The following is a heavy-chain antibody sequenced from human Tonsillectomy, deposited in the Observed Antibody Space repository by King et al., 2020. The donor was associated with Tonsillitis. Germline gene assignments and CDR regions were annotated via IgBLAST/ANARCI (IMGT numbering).Heavy chain of an antibody. CDR1: GGTFSTNA. V-gene: IGHV1-69*09. J-gene: IGHJ2*01. CDR2: IIPIFGVV. CDR3: ARALSQDWYFDL. Sequence: QLVQSGAEVKKPGSSVKVSCKASGGTFSTNAISWVRQAPGQGLEWMGRIIPIFGVVNFAQKFQGRVAITADTSTNTAYMELTSLRPEDTAVYYCARALSQDWYFDLWGRGTLVTVSS. D-gene: IGHD2/OR15-2a*01.